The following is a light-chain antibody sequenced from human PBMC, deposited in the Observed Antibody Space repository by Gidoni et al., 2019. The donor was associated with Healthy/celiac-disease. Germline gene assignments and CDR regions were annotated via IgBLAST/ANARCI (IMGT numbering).Light chain of an antibody. J-gene: IGKJ4*01. CDR2: DAS. CDR1: KSVSSN. Sequence: EIVLTQAPATLSLSPGERATLSCRASKSVSSNLAWYQQKPGQAPRLLIYDASNRATGIPARFSGSGSGTDFTLTISSLEPEDIAVYYCQQRTNWPPLTFGGGTKVEIK. V-gene: IGKV3-11*01. CDR3: QQRTNWPPLT.